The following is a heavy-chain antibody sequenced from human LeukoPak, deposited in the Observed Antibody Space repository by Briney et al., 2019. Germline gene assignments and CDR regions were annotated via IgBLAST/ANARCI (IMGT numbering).Heavy chain of an antibody. V-gene: IGHV1-2*02. CDR3: VSPVIVATMAAFDY. J-gene: IGHJ4*02. CDR2: INPNSGGT. Sequence: GASVKVSCKASGYTFTGYYMHWVRQAPGQGLEWMGWINPNSGGTNYAQKFQGRVTMTRDTSLSTAYMELSRLRSDDTGVYYCVSPVIVATMAAFDYWGQGTLVTVSS. D-gene: IGHD5-12*01. CDR1: GYTFTGYY.